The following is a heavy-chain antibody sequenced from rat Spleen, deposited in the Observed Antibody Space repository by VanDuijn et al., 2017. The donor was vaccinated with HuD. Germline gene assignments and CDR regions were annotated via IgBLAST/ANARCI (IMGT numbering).Heavy chain of an antibody. CDR1: GFSVSSHG. J-gene: IGHJ2*01. CDR3: VRERVPGFAFYFDY. Sequence: QVQLKESGPGLVQPSQTLSLTCTVSGFSVSSHGVIWVRQPPGKGLEWMGIIYHDGGTDYNSAIKSRLSISRDTSKSQVFLKMNSLQTEDTAIYFCVRERVPGFAFYFDYWGQGVMVTVSS. D-gene: IGHD1-4*01. V-gene: IGHV2-70*01. CDR2: IYHDGGT.